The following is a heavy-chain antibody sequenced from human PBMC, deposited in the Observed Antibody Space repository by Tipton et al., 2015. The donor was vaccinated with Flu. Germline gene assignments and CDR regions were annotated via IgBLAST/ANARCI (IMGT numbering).Heavy chain of an antibody. CDR3: ATLGGGLDAFDI. Sequence: TLSLTCAVYGGSFSGDYWSWLRQPPGKGLEWIGEVHDSGNTKYNPSLKSRVTISKDPSKKQFSLTLTSVTAADTAVYYCATLGGGLDAFDIWGQGTMVTVSS. CDR1: GGSFSGDY. V-gene: IGHV4-34*01. J-gene: IGHJ3*02. CDR2: VHDSGNT. D-gene: IGHD3-16*01.